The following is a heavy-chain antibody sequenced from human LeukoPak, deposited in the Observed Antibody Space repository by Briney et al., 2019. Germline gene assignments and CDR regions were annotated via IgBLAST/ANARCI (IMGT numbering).Heavy chain of an antibody. V-gene: IGHV4-30-4*01. CDR3: ARDSIVGANWVGAFDI. CDR2: IYYSGST. CDR1: GGSISSGDYY. Sequence: SQTLSLTCTVSGGSISSGDYYWSWIRQPPGKGLEWIGYIYYSGSTYYNPSLKSRVTISVDTSKNQFSLKLSSVTAADTAVYYCARDSIVGANWVGAFDIWGQGTMVTVSS. J-gene: IGHJ3*02. D-gene: IGHD1-26*01.